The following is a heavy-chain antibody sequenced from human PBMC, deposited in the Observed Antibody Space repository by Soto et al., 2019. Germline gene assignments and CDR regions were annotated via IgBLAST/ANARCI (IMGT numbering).Heavy chain of an antibody. Sequence: QVQLVESGGGVVQPGRSLRLSCVASGFTFSSYGMHWVRQAPGKGLEWVAVLSFDGDNEHYADSVKGRFTISRDNPKNKLYLEMNSLRVEDTAVYYFANVASVPGYWGQGTLVTVSS. CDR1: GFTFSSYG. V-gene: IGHV3-30*18. CDR2: LSFDGDNE. J-gene: IGHJ4*02. CDR3: ANVASVPGY.